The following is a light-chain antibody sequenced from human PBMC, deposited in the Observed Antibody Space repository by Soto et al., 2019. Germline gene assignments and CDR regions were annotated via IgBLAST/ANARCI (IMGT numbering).Light chain of an antibody. CDR1: QSISNS. Sequence: IQLTQSPSSLSASVGDRVTMTCRASQSISNSLAWYQQKPGKAPKLLIYRASALQSGVPSRFSGSGSGTEFTLTIDSLQPDDFATFYCQQYSTYPLTFGGGTRVDIK. J-gene: IGKJ4*01. CDR3: QQYSTYPLT. CDR2: RAS. V-gene: IGKV1-5*03.